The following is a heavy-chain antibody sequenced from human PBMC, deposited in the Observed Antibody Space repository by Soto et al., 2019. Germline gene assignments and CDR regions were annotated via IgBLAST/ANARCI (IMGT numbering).Heavy chain of an antibody. D-gene: IGHD5-18*01. CDR3: AKDGGYSYGYSPRYYYGMDV. CDR2: ISGSGGST. CDR1: GFTFSSYA. V-gene: IGHV3-23*01. Sequence: EVQLLESGGGLVQPGGSLRLSCAASGFTFSSYAMSWVRQAPGKGLEWVSAISGSGGSTYYADSVKGRFTISRDNSKKPLYLQMNSKRAEDTAVYYCAKDGGYSYGYSPRYYYGMDVWGQGTTVTVSS. J-gene: IGHJ6*02.